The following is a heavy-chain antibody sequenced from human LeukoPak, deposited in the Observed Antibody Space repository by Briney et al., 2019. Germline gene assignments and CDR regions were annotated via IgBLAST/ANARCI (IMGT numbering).Heavy chain of an antibody. Sequence: GGSRRLSCVTSGFTFSHYAMHCVRQAPGKGLEWVAVIWNDGSGKYYGDSVKGRFTISRDNAKKTVYLQMNSLRVEETAVYYCAKDAQRGFDYSNSLESWGQGALVTVSS. D-gene: IGHD4-11*01. CDR1: GFTFSHYA. J-gene: IGHJ4*02. CDR3: AKDAQRGFDYSNSLES. CDR2: IWNDGSGK. V-gene: IGHV3-33*06.